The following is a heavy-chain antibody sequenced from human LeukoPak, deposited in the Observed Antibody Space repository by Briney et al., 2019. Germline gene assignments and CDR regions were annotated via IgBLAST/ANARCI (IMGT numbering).Heavy chain of an antibody. Sequence: SETLSLTCTVSGDSITNYYCSWIRQPPGKGLEWIGYIYYSGSTNYNPSLNSRVTISVDTSKNQLSLRLTSVTAADTAVYYCARATYDSSGLAYWGQGTLVTVSS. V-gene: IGHV4-59*01. CDR1: GDSITNYY. D-gene: IGHD3-22*01. CDR3: ARATYDSSGLAY. J-gene: IGHJ4*02. CDR2: IYYSGST.